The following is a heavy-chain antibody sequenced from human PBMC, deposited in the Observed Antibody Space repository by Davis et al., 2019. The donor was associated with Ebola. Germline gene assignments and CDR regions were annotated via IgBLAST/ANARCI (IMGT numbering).Heavy chain of an antibody. V-gene: IGHV3-53*01. D-gene: IGHD3-10*01. CDR2: ISSGGNT. CDR1: GLTISTNY. CDR3: ARVNYYSKSFDH. Sequence: PGGSLRFSCEVSGLTISTNYMSWVRQTPGKGLEWVSTISSGGNTDYADSVKGRFTISRDHSMGTLFLQMNTLRAEDTAVYYCARVNYYSKSFDHWGRGTLVTVSS. J-gene: IGHJ4*02.